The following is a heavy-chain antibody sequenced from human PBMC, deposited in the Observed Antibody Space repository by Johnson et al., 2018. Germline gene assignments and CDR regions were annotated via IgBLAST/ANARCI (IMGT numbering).Heavy chain of an antibody. V-gene: IGHV4-39*01. Sequence: QVQLQESGPGLVKPSETLSLTCTVSGGSISSSSYYWGWIRQPPGKGLEWIGSIYYSGSTYYNPSLKSRVPISVDTSKNQFSLKLSSVTAADAAVYYCARSLGGRSSPGRDYYYYMDVWGKGTTVTVSS. D-gene: IGHD6-6*01. CDR3: ARSLGGRSSPGRDYYYYMDV. J-gene: IGHJ6*03. CDR2: IYYSGST. CDR1: GGSISSSSYY.